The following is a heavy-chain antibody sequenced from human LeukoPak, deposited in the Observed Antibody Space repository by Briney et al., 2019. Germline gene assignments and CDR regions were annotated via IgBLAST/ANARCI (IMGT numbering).Heavy chain of an antibody. V-gene: IGHV4-34*01. D-gene: IGHD4-17*01. Sequence: PSETLSLTCAVYGGSFSGYYWSWLRQPPGKGLEWIGEINHSGSTNYNPSLKSRVTISVDTSKNQFSLRLTSVTAADTAVYYCAILNYGDSDRYFDNWGQGTLVTVSS. CDR2: INHSGST. J-gene: IGHJ4*02. CDR1: GGSFSGYY. CDR3: AILNYGDSDRYFDN.